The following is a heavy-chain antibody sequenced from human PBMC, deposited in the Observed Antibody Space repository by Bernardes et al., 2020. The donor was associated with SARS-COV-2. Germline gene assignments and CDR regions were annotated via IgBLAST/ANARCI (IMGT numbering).Heavy chain of an antibody. CDR3: AKVASVTTWYFDL. CDR2: ISGSGGNT. D-gene: IGHD4-17*01. J-gene: IGHJ2*01. Sequence: SVRLSCAAFGFPFSRYGMGWVRQCQGKGLEWVSSISGSGGNTDYADSVKGRFTISRDNSKNTLYLQVNSLRAEDTAVYFCAKVASVTTWYFDLWGRGTLVTVSS. CDR1: GFPFSRYG. V-gene: IGHV3-23*01.